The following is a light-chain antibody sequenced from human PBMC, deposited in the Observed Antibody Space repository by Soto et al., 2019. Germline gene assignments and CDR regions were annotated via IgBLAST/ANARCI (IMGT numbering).Light chain of an antibody. CDR3: QQYSDWPL. CDR1: QSVGSN. V-gene: IGKV3-15*01. Sequence: EIVMTQSPATLSVSPGERATLSCRASQSVGSNLAWYQQKPGQHPRLLIYDASTRATGIPARFCGSVSGTEFTLSINSLQSEGFAVYFCQQYSDWPLFGPGTKVDI. J-gene: IGKJ3*01. CDR2: DAS.